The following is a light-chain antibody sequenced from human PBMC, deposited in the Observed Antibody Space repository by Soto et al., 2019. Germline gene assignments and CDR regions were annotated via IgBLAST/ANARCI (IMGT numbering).Light chain of an antibody. CDR2: DAS. CDR1: QSVSSY. CDR3: HQRSNLYT. V-gene: IGKV3-11*01. Sequence: EIVLTQSPATLSLSPGERATLSCRASQSVSSYLAWYQQKPGQAPRLLIYDASNRATGIPARFSGSGSGTDFTLTISSQEPEDFAVYYCHQRSNLYTFGQGAKLEIK. J-gene: IGKJ2*01.